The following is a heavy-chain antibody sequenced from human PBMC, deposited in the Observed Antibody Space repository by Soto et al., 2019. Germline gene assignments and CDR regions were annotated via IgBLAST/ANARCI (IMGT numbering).Heavy chain of an antibody. J-gene: IGHJ4*02. CDR3: ARGSGSYYGPFDY. Sequence: SGPTLVNPTQTLTLTFTFSGVSVITVLRRGSWIRQPPGKALEWLARIDWDDDKFYSTSLKTRLTISRDTSKNQVVLTMTNMDPVDTATYYCARGSGSYYGPFDYWGQGTLVTVSS. CDR1: GVSVITVLRR. CDR2: IDWDDDK. D-gene: IGHD1-26*01. V-gene: IGHV2-70*04.